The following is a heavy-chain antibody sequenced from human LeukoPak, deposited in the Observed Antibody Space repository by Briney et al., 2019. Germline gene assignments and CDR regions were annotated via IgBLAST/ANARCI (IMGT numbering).Heavy chain of an antibody. CDR3: AKDRVAAAGTSSNWFDP. D-gene: IGHD6-13*01. J-gene: IGHJ5*02. Sequence: GGSLRLSCAASGFTFSSYAMSWVRQAPGKGLEWVSVISSSGGSTYYADSVKGRFTISRDNSKNTLYLQMNSLRAEDTAVYYCAKDRVAAAGTSSNWFDPWGQGTLVTVSS. V-gene: IGHV3-23*01. CDR1: GFTFSSYA. CDR2: ISSSGGST.